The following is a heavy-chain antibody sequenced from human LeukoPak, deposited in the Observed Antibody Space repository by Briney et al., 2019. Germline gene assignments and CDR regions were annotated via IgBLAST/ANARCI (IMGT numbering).Heavy chain of an antibody. CDR3: AREKAARSLYYYYYMDV. CDR1: GGSFSGYY. CDR2: INHSGST. D-gene: IGHD6-25*01. Sequence: PSETLSLTCAVYGGSFSGYYWSWFRQPPGKGLEWIGEINHSGSTNYNPSLKSRVTISVDTSKNQFSLKLSSVTAADTAVYYCAREKAARSLYYYYYMDVWGKGTTVTVSS. J-gene: IGHJ6*03. V-gene: IGHV4-34*01.